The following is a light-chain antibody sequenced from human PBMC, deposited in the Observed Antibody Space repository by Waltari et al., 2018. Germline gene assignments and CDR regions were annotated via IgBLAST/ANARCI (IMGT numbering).Light chain of an antibody. Sequence: EIVFTQSPRTLSLSPGDRATLSFRASQSVSSSYLAWYQQNPGQAPSRLIYGASSRATGIPDRFSGSGSGTDFTLTISRLEPEDFAVYYCQQYGSSPMYTFSQGTKLEIK. J-gene: IGKJ2*01. CDR1: QSVSSSY. CDR2: GAS. V-gene: IGKV3-20*01. CDR3: QQYGSSPMYT.